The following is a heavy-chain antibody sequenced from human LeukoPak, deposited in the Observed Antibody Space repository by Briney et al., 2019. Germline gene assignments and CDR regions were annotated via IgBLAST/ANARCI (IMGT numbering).Heavy chain of an antibody. CDR2: VYYSGTT. D-gene: IGHD6-19*01. CDR3: ARVGSTGWYLN. Sequence: SETLSLTRSVSGGSISLSYYYWGWIRQPPGKALEWIGSVYYSGTTSYNPSLKSRVTISVDTSKNQFSLKLSSVTATDTAVYCCARVGSTGWYLNWGQGTLVTVSS. CDR1: GGSISLSYYY. V-gene: IGHV4-39*01. J-gene: IGHJ4*02.